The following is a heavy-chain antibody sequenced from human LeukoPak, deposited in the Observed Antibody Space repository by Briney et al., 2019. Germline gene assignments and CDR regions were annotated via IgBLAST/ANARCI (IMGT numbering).Heavy chain of an antibody. V-gene: IGHV4-59*12. Sequence: SETLSLTCTVSGGSISSYYWSWIRQPPGKGLEWIGYIYYSGSTYYNPSLKSRVTISVDTSKNQFSLKLSSVTAADTAVYYCARGPSDTPWELLDYWGQGTLVTVSS. CDR2: IYYSGST. CDR1: GGSISSYY. D-gene: IGHD1-26*01. CDR3: ARGPSDTPWELLDY. J-gene: IGHJ4*02.